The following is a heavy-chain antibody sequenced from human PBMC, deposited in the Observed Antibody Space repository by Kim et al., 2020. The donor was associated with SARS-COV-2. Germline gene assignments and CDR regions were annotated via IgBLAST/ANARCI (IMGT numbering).Heavy chain of an antibody. CDR3: VRYSSSPRLMDV. D-gene: IGHD6-6*01. V-gene: IGHV1-46*01. J-gene: IGHJ6*02. Sequence: ASVKVSCKASGYTFITYYMYWVRQAPGQGLEWMGIINPSDDSTNYAQKFQGRVTMTRDTSTSTVYMELSSLTSEDTAVYYCVRYSSSPRLMDVWGQGTTVTVSS. CDR1: GYTFITYY. CDR2: INPSDDST.